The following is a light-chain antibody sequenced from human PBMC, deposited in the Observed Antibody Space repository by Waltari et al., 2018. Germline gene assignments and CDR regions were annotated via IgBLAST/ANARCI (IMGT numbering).Light chain of an antibody. CDR2: GAS. V-gene: IGKV3-20*01. Sequence: IVLTQSPGTLSLSPREKATLSCRASQSVISTYLAWYQQEPGQAPRLLNDGASSRATGIPDRFSGGGSGTDFTLTIRRLEPEDFAVYYCQQYGPSLFTFGPGTKVDIK. CDR3: QQYGPSLFT. J-gene: IGKJ3*01. CDR1: QSVISTY.